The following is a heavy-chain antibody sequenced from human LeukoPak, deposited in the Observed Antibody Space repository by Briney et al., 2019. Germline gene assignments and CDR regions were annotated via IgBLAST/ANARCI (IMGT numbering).Heavy chain of an antibody. V-gene: IGHV1-2*02. D-gene: IGHD5-12*01. CDR1: GYTFTGYY. CDR3: ARDRASGYDLRLFDY. CDR2: IDPNSGGT. J-gene: IGHJ4*02. Sequence: ASVKVSCKAPGYTFTGYYMHWVRQAPGQGLEWMGWIDPNSGGTNYAQKFQGRVTMTRDTSISTAYMELSRLRSDDTAVYYCARDRASGYDLRLFDYWGQGTLVTVSS.